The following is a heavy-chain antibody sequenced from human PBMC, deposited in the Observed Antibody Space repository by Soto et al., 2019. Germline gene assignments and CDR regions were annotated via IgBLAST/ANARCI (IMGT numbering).Heavy chain of an antibody. J-gene: IGHJ6*03. Sequence: QVQLVQSGAEVKKPGSSVRVSCKASGDIFSNYTISWVRQAPGQGLEWMGRIIPILDVANYPLRFQGRVTITADKSISTVYMELSSLSTEDKAIDCCATVKTDSASYEYDYYLDVWRTGTGVRVSS. CDR2: IIPILDVA. CDR1: GDIFSNYT. D-gene: IGHD3-10*01. CDR3: ATVKTDSASYEYDYYLDV. V-gene: IGHV1-69*02.